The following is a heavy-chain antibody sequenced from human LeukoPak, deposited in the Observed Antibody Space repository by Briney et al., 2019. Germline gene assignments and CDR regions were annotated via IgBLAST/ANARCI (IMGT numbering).Heavy chain of an antibody. V-gene: IGHV4-59*12. CDR3: ARGRVVAVGY. CDR2: IYYTGGT. J-gene: IGHJ4*02. CDR1: GGSISTYY. D-gene: IGHD2-15*01. Sequence: NTSETLSLTCTFSGGSISTYYWSWIRQPPGKGLEWIGYIYYTGGTNYNPSLKSRVTISVDTSKNQFSLKLSSVAAADTAVYYCARGRVVAVGYWGQGTLVTVSS.